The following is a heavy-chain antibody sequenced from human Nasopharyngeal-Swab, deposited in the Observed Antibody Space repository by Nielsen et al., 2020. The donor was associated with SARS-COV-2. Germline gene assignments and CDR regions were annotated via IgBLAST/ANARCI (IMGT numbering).Heavy chain of an antibody. J-gene: IGHJ4*02. CDR2: TYYRSKWYN. D-gene: IGHD5-18*01. CDR1: GDRVSRNSAA. V-gene: IGHV6-1*01. CDR3: ARGGYSYGLESFDY. Sequence: SQTLSLTCAISGDRVSRNSAAWNWIRQSPSRGLEWLGRTYYRSKWYNDYAVSVKSRITINPDTSKNQFSLQLNSVTPEDTAVYYCARGGYSYGLESFDYWGQGTLVTVSS.